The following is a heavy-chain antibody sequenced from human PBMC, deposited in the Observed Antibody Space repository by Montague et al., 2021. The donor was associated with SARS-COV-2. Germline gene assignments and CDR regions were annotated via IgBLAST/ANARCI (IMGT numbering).Heavy chain of an antibody. V-gene: IGHV4-34*01. CDR2: INHSGST. J-gene: IGHJ4*02. CDR1: GGSFSGYY. Sequence: SETLSLTCAVYGGSFSGYYWSWIRQPPGKGLEWIGEINHSGSTNYNPSLKSRVTISVDTSKNQFSLKLSSVTAADTAAYYCARGSYSSSWYGPKYYFDYWGQGSLVTVSS. CDR3: ARGSYSSSWYGPKYYFDY. D-gene: IGHD6-13*01.